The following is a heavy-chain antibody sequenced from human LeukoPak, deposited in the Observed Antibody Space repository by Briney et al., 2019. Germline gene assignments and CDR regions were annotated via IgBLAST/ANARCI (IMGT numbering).Heavy chain of an antibody. J-gene: IGHJ4*02. V-gene: IGHV5-51*01. Sequence: GESLKISCKGSGYNFTSYWIGWGRQMPGKGLEWMGIIYPGDSDTRYSPSFQGQVTISADKSISTAYLQWSSLKASDTAMYYCARQRYSYGLGGDYWGQGTLVTVSS. D-gene: IGHD5-18*01. CDR2: IYPGDSDT. CDR1: GYNFTSYW. CDR3: ARQRYSYGLGGDY.